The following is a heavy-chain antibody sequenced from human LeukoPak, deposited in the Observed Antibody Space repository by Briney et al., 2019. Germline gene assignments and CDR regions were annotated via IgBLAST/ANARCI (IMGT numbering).Heavy chain of an antibody. CDR3: ARAQHTRYCSSTSCYFDYYYGMDV. CDR1: GFTFSSYW. CDR2: IKQDGSEK. J-gene: IGHJ6*02. D-gene: IGHD2-2*01. Sequence: GGSLRLSCAASGFTFSSYWISWVRQAPGKGLEWVANIKQDGSEKYYVDSVKGRFTISRDNAKNSLYLQMNSLRAEDTAVYYCARAQHTRYCSSTSCYFDYYYGMDVWGQGTTVTVSS. V-gene: IGHV3-7*01.